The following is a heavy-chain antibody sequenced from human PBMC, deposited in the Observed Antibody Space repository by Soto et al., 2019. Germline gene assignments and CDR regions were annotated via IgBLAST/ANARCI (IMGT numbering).Heavy chain of an antibody. V-gene: IGHV3-33*01. J-gene: IGHJ6*02. Sequence: GGSLRLSCAASGFTFSSYCMHWVRQAPGKGLERVTVIWYDGSNKYYADSVKGRFTISRDNSKNTLYLQMNSLRAEDTAVYYCARDGNWNYVGLTYGMDVWGQGTTVTVSS. CDR3: ARDGNWNYVGLTYGMDV. D-gene: IGHD1-7*01. CDR1: GFTFSSYC. CDR2: IWYDGSNK.